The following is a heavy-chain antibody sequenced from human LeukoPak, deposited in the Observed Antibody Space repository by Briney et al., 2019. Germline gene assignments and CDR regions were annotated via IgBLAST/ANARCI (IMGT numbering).Heavy chain of an antibody. CDR1: VGPISIGVSS. J-gene: IGHJ4*02. D-gene: IGHD2-2*01. V-gene: IGHV4-30-4*08. Sequence: SQTLSLTCIVPVGPISIGVSSWSWIRHPPGKALEGFGSTYYSGSTYYNPSLKSRVTISVDTSKNQFSLKLSSVTAADTAVYYCARKRRGYCSSTSCNLDYWGQGTLVTVSS. CDR3: ARKRRGYCSSTSCNLDY. CDR2: TYYSGST.